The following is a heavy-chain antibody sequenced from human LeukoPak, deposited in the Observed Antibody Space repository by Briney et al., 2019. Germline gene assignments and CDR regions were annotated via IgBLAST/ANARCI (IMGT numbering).Heavy chain of an antibody. D-gene: IGHD3-10*01. CDR2: ISGSSSSI. CDR1: GFTFSNYG. CDR3: AKNFYASGSYYYYYYMDV. V-gene: IGHV3-23*01. J-gene: IGHJ6*03. Sequence: PGGSLRLSCAASGFTFSNYGMSWVRQAPGKGLEWVSIISGSSSSIYYADSVKGRFTISRDNSKNTLYLQMNSLRAEDTAIYYCAKNFYASGSYYYYYYMDVWGKGTTVTISS.